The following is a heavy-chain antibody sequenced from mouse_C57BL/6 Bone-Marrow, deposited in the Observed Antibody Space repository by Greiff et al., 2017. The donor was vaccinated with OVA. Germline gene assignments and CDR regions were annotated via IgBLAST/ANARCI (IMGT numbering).Heavy chain of an antibody. Sequence: EVQVVESEGGLVQPGSSMKLSCTASGFTFSDYYMAWVRQVPEKGLEWVANLIYDGSSTYYLDSLKSRFIISIDNAKNILYLQMSRLKSEDTATYYCARDQGAIDYWGQGTAVTVSA. CDR2: LIYDGSST. D-gene: IGHD3-2*02. J-gene: IGHJ4*01. V-gene: IGHV5-16*01. CDR1: GFTFSDYY. CDR3: ARDQGAIDY.